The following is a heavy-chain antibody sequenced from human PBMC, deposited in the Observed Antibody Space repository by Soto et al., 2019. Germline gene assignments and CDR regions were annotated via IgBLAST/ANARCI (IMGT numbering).Heavy chain of an antibody. Sequence: PVGSLRLSCAASGFNFKNYGVNWVRQAPGKGLEWVAGISGSGDSTYYGDSVKGRFTISRDNSLHTVYLQMDGLRADDTAIYYCAKSPAAATLNWFDPWGQGSLVTVSS. CDR1: GFNFKNYG. CDR2: ISGSGDST. V-gene: IGHV3-23*01. CDR3: AKSPAAATLNWFDP. D-gene: IGHD2-2*01. J-gene: IGHJ5*02.